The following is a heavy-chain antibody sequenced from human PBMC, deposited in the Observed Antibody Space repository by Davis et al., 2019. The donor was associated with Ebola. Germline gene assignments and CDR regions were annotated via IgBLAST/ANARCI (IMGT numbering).Heavy chain of an antibody. CDR3: VRGRQELPY. CDR2: ISQTGTT. V-gene: IGHV4-59*12. D-gene: IGHD3-10*01. Sequence: SETLSLTCTVSGGSISGFHWSWIRQPPGRGLEWTGYISQTGTTTYNASLRGRVTISVDTSKNQISLKVTSVTAADTAVYYCVRGRQELPYWGQGILVTVSS. J-gene: IGHJ4*02. CDR1: GGSISGFH.